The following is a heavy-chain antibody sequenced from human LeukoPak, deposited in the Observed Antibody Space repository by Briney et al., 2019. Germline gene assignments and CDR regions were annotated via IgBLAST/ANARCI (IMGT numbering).Heavy chain of an antibody. CDR2: IRYDGSNK. Sequence: GGSLRLSCAASGFTFSSYAMSWVRQAPGKGLEWVAFIRYDGSNKYYADSVKGRFTISRDNSKNTLYLQMNSLRAEDTAVYYCAKDPRYCSGGSCYLSYWGQGTLVTVSS. D-gene: IGHD2-15*01. V-gene: IGHV3-30*02. CDR1: GFTFSSYA. CDR3: AKDPRYCSGGSCYLSY. J-gene: IGHJ4*02.